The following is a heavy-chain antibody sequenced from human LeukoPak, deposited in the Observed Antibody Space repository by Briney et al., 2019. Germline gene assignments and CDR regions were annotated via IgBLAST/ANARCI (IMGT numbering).Heavy chain of an antibody. D-gene: IGHD1-26*01. Sequence: ASVKVSCKASGYTFTGYYMHWVRQAPGQGLEWMGWINANSGGTNYAQKFQGRVTTTRDTSISTAYMELSRLRSDDTAVYFCARGSPDGGATTLHYSGQGTLVTASS. J-gene: IGHJ4*02. V-gene: IGHV1-2*02. CDR2: INANSGGT. CDR3: ARGSPDGGATTLHY. CDR1: GYTFTGYY.